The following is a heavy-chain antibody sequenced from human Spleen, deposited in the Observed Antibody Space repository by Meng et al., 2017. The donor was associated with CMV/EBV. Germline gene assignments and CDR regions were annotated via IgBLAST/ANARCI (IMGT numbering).Heavy chain of an antibody. CDR3: ARLRYFDWLLIDY. D-gene: IGHD3-9*01. CDR1: GGTFSSHT. CDR2: LIPILGIA. J-gene: IGHJ4*02. V-gene: IGHV1-69*02. Sequence: QVQLVQSGAEAKKPGSSVKVSCKASGGTFSSHTISWVRQAPGQGLEWMGRLIPILGIANYAQKFQGRVTITADKSTTTAYMELSSLRSEDTAVYYCARLRYFDWLLIDYWGQGTLVTVSS.